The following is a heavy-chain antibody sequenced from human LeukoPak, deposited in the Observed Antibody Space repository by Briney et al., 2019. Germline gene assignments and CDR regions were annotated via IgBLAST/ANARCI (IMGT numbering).Heavy chain of an antibody. CDR3: ARDVGQLRYFDWLSY. D-gene: IGHD3-9*01. CDR2: ISPNSGGT. V-gene: IGHV1-2*02. Sequence: ASVKVSCKASGYTFTGYYVHWVRQAPGQGLEWMGWISPNSGGTNYAQKFQGRVTMTRDTSISTAYMELSRLRSDDTAVYYCARDVGQLRYFDWLSYWGQGTLVTVSS. CDR1: GYTFTGYY. J-gene: IGHJ4*02.